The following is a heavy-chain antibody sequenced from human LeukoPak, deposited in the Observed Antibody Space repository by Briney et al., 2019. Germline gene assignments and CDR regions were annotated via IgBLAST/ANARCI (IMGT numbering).Heavy chain of an antibody. CDR3: ARVLRYCSGGNCYSGGLGYMDV. J-gene: IGHJ6*03. CDR2: ISYDGSNK. V-gene: IGHV3-30*04. D-gene: IGHD2-15*01. CDR1: GFTFSSYA. Sequence: PGGFLRLSCAASGFTFSSYAMHWVRQAPGKGLEWVAVISYDGSNKYYADSVKGRFTISRDNAKNSLFLQMNSLRAEDTAVYYCARVLRYCSGGNCYSGGLGYMDVWGKGTTVTISS.